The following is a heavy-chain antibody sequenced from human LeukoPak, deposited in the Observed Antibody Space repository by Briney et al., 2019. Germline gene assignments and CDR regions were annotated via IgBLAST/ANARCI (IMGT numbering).Heavy chain of an antibody. Sequence: SETLSLTCTVSGGSISSYYWSWIRQPAGKGLEWIGRIYTSGSTYYNPSLKSRVTISVDTSKNQFSLKLSSVTAADTAVYYCARGSTSGDWFDPWGQGTLVTVSS. CDR2: IYTSGST. CDR3: ARGSTSGDWFDP. J-gene: IGHJ5*02. D-gene: IGHD2-2*01. V-gene: IGHV4-4*07. CDR1: GGSISSYY.